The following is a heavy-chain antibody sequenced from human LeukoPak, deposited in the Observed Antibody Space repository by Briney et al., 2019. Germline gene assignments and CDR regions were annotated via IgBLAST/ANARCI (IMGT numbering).Heavy chain of an antibody. CDR2: ISGSGGST. V-gene: IGHV3-23*01. CDR3: AKGYYGSGSFYSPFDY. J-gene: IGHJ4*02. Sequence: GGSLRLSCAASGFPFRSYAMTWARQAPGKGLEWVSGISGSGGSTYYADSVKGRFTISRDNSKNTLYLQMNSLTAEDTAVYYCAKGYYGSGSFYSPFDYWGQGTLVTVSS. D-gene: IGHD3-10*01. CDR1: GFPFRSYA.